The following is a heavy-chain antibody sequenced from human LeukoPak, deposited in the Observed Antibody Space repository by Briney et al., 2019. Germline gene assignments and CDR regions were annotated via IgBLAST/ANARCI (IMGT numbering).Heavy chain of an antibody. Sequence: GGSLRLSCAASGFTFSSYEMNWVRQAPGKGLEWVSYISSSGSTVYYADSVKGRFTISRDNAKNSLYLQMNSLRAEDTAVYYCARDTMVRGVINSYYYYYMDVWGKGTTVTISS. CDR3: ARDTMVRGVINSYYYYYMDV. CDR1: GFTFSSYE. CDR2: ISSSGSTV. D-gene: IGHD3-10*01. J-gene: IGHJ6*03. V-gene: IGHV3-48*03.